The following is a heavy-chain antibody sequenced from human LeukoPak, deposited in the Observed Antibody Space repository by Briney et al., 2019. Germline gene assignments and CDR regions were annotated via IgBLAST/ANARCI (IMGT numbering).Heavy chain of an antibody. J-gene: IGHJ4*02. CDR1: GFTFSNYG. CDR3: AKVGYCSSTSCFDY. CDR2: IRYDGSNK. V-gene: IGHV3-30*02. Sequence: PGGSLRLSCAASGFTFSNYGMHWVRQAPGKGLQWVAFIRYDGSNKYYADSVKGRFTISRDNSKNTLYLQMNSLRAEDTAVYYCAKVGYCSSTSCFDYWGQGTLVTVSS. D-gene: IGHD2-2*01.